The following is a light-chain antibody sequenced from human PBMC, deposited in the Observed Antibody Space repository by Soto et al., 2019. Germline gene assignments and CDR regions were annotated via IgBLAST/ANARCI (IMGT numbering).Light chain of an antibody. CDR1: QSVSNTY. V-gene: IGKV3-20*01. J-gene: IGKJ3*01. CDR3: QQYGRSPGLFT. CDR2: DAS. Sequence: EIVLTQSPCTLSLSPGERATLSCRASQSVSNTYLAWHQQKPGQPPSLLIYDASSRATGIPDRFSGSGSGTDFTLTISRLEPEDFAVYYCQQYGRSPGLFTFGPGTKVDIK.